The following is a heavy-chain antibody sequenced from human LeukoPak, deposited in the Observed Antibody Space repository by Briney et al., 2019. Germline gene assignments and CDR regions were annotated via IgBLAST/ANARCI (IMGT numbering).Heavy chain of an antibody. D-gene: IGHD3-3*01. CDR3: AKAHYYDFWSGYYDY. V-gene: IGHV3-23*01. CDR2: ISGSGGST. J-gene: IGHJ4*02. CDR1: GFTFSSYA. Sequence: GGSLRLSCAASGFTFSSYAMSWVRQAPGKGLEWVSAISGSGGSTYYADSVKGRFTISRDNSKDTLYLQMNSLRAEDTAVYYCAKAHYYDFWSGYYDYWGQGTLVTVSS.